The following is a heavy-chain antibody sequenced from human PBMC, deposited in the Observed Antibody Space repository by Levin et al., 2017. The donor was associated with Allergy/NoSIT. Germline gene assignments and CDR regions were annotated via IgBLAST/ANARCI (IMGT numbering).Heavy chain of an antibody. J-gene: IGHJ4*02. CDR3: ARVYDSSGYYYTFGY. Sequence: SETLSLTCSVSGDSISHGGYYWTWIRQYSGKGLEWIGYISSSESTYSNPSLKSRVTMSLDTSKNQIFLKLSSVTAADTAVYYCARVYDSSGYYYTFGYWGQGTPVTVAS. CDR1: GDSISHGGYY. CDR2: ISSSEST. D-gene: IGHD3-22*01. V-gene: IGHV4-31*03.